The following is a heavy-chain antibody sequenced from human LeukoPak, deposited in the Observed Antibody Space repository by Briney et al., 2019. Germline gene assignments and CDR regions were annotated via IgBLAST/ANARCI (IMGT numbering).Heavy chain of an antibody. CDR3: ARAPSEIGGYYPQYFRH. CDR2: IKSDGST. Sequence: PGGSLRLSCAASGFTFSSYWMHWVRQAPGKGLVCVSRIKSDGSTNYADSAKGRFTISRDKAKNTVSLQMNSLRAEDTGVYYCARAPSEIGGYYPQYFRHWGQGTLVTVSS. D-gene: IGHD3-22*01. V-gene: IGHV3-74*01. CDR1: GFTFSSYW. J-gene: IGHJ1*01.